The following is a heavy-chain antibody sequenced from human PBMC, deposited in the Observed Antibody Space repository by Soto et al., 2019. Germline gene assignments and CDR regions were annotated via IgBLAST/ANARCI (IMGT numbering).Heavy chain of an antibody. CDR3: AKGDSRGESSGYYSLWLPDY. V-gene: IGHV3-23*01. D-gene: IGHD3-22*01. J-gene: IGHJ4*02. CDR1: GFTFSSYA. Sequence: GGSLRLSCAASGFTFSSYAMTWVRQAPGKGLEWVSVIDGSGGSKYFGDSVKGRFTISRAKSRNTLYLQMNSLRAEDTAVYYCAKGDSRGESSGYYSLWLPDYWGQGTLVTVSS. CDR2: IDGSGGSK.